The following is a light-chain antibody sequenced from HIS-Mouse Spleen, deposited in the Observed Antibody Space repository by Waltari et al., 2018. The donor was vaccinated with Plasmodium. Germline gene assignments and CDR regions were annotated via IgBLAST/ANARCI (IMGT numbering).Light chain of an antibody. CDR2: DAS. CDR3: QQRSNWPPIT. Sequence: EIVLTQSPATLSLSPGERATLSCRASQCVSSYLAWYQQKPGQAPRLLIYDASNRATGIPARCSGSGSGTDFTLTIRSLEPEDFAVYYCQQRSNWPPITFGQGTRLEIK. V-gene: IGKV3-11*01. J-gene: IGKJ5*01. CDR1: QCVSSY.